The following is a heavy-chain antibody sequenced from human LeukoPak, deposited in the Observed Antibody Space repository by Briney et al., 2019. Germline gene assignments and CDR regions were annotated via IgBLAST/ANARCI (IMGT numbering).Heavy chain of an antibody. J-gene: IGHJ4*02. CDR1: GGSISSYY. D-gene: IGHD3-16*01. V-gene: IGHV4-59*01. Sequence: PSETLSLTCTVSGGSISSYYWSWIRQPPGKGLEWIGYIYYSGSTNYNPSLKSRVTISVQTSKNQFSLKLSSVTAADTAVYYCARKRRGGALDYWGQGTLVTVSS. CDR2: IYYSGST. CDR3: ARKRRGGALDY.